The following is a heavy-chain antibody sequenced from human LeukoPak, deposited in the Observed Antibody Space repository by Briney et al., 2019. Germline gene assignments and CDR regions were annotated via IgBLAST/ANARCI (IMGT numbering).Heavy chain of an antibody. Sequence: GGPLRLSCAASGFTFSDYYMSWIRQAPGKGLEWVSYISGSSSYTNNADSVKGRFTISRDNAKNSLYLQMNSLRAEDTAVYYCARGVVAATRDNWFDPWGQGTLVTVSS. D-gene: IGHD2-15*01. CDR1: GFTFSDYY. V-gene: IGHV3-11*03. CDR2: ISGSSSYT. CDR3: ARGVVAATRDNWFDP. J-gene: IGHJ5*02.